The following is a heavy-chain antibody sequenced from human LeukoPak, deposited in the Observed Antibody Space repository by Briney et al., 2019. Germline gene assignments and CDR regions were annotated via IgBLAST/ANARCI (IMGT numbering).Heavy chain of an antibody. CDR2: IIPIFGTA. V-gene: IGHV1-69*13. J-gene: IGHJ5*02. D-gene: IGHD5-24*01. CDR3: ARVDGVTNWFDP. CDR1: GYTFTSHF. Sequence: ASVKVSCKASGYTFTSHFMHWVRQAPGQGLEWMGGIIPIFGTANYAQKFQGRVTITADESTGTAYMELSSLRSEDTAVYYCARVDGVTNWFDPWGQGTLVTVSS.